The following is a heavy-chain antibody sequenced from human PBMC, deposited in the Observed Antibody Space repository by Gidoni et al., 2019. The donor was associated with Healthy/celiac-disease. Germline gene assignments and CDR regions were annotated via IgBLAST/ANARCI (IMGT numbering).Heavy chain of an antibody. CDR2: IYSGGST. V-gene: IGHV3-66*02. Sequence: EVQLVESGGGLVQPWGSLRLSCAASGFTVSSNYMSWVRQAPGKGLEWVSVIYSGGSTYYADSVKGRFTISRDNSKNTLYYCARFQRGYSGYALAYYYYG. CDR1: GFTVSSNY. CDR3: YYYG. D-gene: IGHD5-12*01. J-gene: IGHJ6*01.